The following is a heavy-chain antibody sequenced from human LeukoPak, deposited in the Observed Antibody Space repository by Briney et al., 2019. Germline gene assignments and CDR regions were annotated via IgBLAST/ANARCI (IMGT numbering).Heavy chain of an antibody. CDR3: ARDAGNSGYDLLDY. CDR2: IKQDGSEK. D-gene: IGHD5-12*01. Sequence: GGSLRLSCAASGFTFSIYWMTWVRQAPGKGLEWLANIKQDGSEKNYVDSVKGRLTISRDNAKNSLYLQMDSLRAEDTAVYYCARDAGNSGYDLLDYWGQGTLVTVS. J-gene: IGHJ4*02. CDR1: GFTFSIYW. V-gene: IGHV3-7*01.